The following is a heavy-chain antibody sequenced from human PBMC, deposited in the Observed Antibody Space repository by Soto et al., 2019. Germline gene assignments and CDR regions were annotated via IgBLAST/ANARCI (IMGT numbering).Heavy chain of an antibody. J-gene: IGHJ5*02. D-gene: IGHD2-2*01. CDR1: GYTFTGYH. V-gene: IGHV1-2*02. Sequence: SVKVSCKASGYTFTGYHMHWVRQAPGQGLEWMGWINPNSGVTNYAQKFLGRVTMTRDTSISPAYMQLSRLRSDCTAVYYCARDRCSSTSCPYDGFDHWGQGTLVTVS. CDR2: INPNSGVT. CDR3: ARDRCSSTSCPYDGFDH.